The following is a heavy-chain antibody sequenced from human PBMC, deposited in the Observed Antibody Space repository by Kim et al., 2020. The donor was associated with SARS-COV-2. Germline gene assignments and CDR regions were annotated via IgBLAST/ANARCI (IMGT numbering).Heavy chain of an antibody. J-gene: IGHJ4*02. CDR1: GGSFSGYY. Sequence: SETLSLTCAVYGGSFSGYYWSWIHQPPGKGLEWIGEINHSGSTNYNPSLKSRVTISVDTSKNQFSLKLSSVTAADTAVYYCARRLMAGPDYWGQGTLVT. V-gene: IGHV4-34*01. D-gene: IGHD2-8*01. CDR2: INHSGST. CDR3: ARRLMAGPDY.